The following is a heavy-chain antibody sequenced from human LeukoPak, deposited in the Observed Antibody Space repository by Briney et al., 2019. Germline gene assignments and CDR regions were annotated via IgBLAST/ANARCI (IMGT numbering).Heavy chain of an antibody. Sequence: PGGSLRLSCAASGFTFSSYSRNWIRQAPGKGLEWVSYISSSSSTIYYADSVKGRFTISRDNAKNSLYLQMNSLTAEDAAVYYCARDLGSGAFDIWGQGTMVTVSS. CDR1: GFTFSSYS. V-gene: IGHV3-48*04. J-gene: IGHJ3*02. CDR2: ISSSSSTI. CDR3: ARDLGSGAFDI.